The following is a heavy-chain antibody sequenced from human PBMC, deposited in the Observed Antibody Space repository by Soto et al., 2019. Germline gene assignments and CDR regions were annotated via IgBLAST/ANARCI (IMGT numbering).Heavy chain of an antibody. CDR3: ARHFWGFNWFDP. CDR1: GASISNSNYY. J-gene: IGHJ5*02. CDR2: INYNDNN. Sequence: SETLSLTCTVSGASISNSNYYWGWIRQPPGKGLEWIGSINYNDNNYYNPSLKSRVTISADTSTRQFSLRLTSVNVEDTAVYFCARHFWGFNWFDPWGQGTPVTVSS. V-gene: IGHV4-39*01. D-gene: IGHD3-16*01.